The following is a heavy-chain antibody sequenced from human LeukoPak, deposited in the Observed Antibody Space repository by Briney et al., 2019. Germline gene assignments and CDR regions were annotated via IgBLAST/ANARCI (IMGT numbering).Heavy chain of an antibody. CDR2: ISGSGGST. D-gene: IGHD5-18*01. CDR1: GFTFSSYA. Sequence: GGSLRLSCAASGFTFSSYAMSWVRQAPGKGLEWVSAISGSGGSTYYADSVKGRFTISRDNSKNTLYLQMNSLRAKDTAVYYCAKARRGYSYSTSSYNYYFDYWGQGTLATVSS. CDR3: AKARRGYSYSTSSYNYYFDY. J-gene: IGHJ4*02. V-gene: IGHV3-23*01.